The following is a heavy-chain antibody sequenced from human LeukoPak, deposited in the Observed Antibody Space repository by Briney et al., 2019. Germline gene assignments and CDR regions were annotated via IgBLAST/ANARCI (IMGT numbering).Heavy chain of an antibody. D-gene: IGHD2-15*01. CDR3: ASVLVGAFDI. CDR1: GFTFSSDW. J-gene: IGHJ3*02. V-gene: IGHV3-7*01. Sequence: GGSLRLSCAASGFTFSSDWMSWVRQAPGKGLEWVANIKQDGSEKYYVDSVKGRFTISRDNAKNSLYLQMNSLRAEDAAVYYCASVLVGAFDIWGQGTMVTVSS. CDR2: IKQDGSEK.